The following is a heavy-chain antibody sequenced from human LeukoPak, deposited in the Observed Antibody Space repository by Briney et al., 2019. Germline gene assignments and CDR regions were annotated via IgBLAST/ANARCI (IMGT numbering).Heavy chain of an antibody. D-gene: IGHD1-26*01. CDR3: ASSRTWAFDC. J-gene: IGHJ4*02. Sequence: GGSLRLSFAASGFTVSNYWMSWVRQAPGKGLEWAANIKPDGSEKYYVDSVKGRFTISRDNANNSLYLQMNSLRAKDTAVYDGASSRTWAFDCWGQGSLVTVSS. CDR1: GFTVSNYW. CDR2: IKPDGSEK. V-gene: IGHV3-7*01.